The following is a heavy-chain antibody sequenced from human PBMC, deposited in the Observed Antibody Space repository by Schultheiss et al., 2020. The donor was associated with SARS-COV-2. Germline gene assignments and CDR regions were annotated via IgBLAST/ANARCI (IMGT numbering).Heavy chain of an antibody. J-gene: IGHJ4*02. CDR1: GFTFSSYA. V-gene: IGHV3-30*14. CDR2: ISHDGGSV. CDR3: ARDKTFDY. Sequence: GGSLRLSCAASGFTFSSYAMSWVRQAPGKGLEWVALISHDGGSVNYADSVKGRFTISRDSSKNTLYLQMNSLRVDDTAVYYCARDKTFDYWGQGTLVTVSS.